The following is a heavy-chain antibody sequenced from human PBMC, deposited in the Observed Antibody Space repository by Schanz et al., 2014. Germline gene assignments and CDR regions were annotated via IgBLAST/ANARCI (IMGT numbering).Heavy chain of an antibody. CDR1: GFTFSSHW. J-gene: IGHJ5*02. Sequence: VQLVESGGGVVQPGRSLRLSCAASGFTFSSHWMHWVRQDPGKGLVWVARINSVGSNTDYADSVTGRFTISRDNAKNTLYLQMNSLRAEDTAVYYCARPALWCGDNCFDPWGQGTLVTVSS. CDR3: ARPALWCGDNCFDP. D-gene: IGHD3-10*01. CDR2: INSVGSNT. V-gene: IGHV3-74*02.